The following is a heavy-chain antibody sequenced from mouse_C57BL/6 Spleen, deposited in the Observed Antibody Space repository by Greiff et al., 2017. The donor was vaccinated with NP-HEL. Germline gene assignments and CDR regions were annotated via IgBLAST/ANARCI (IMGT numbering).Heavy chain of an antibody. CDR1: GYSITSDY. CDR2: ISYSGST. D-gene: IGHD1-1*01. CDR3: ARWGLTTVVATRYFDV. Sequence: EVKLQESGPGLAKPSQTLSLTCSVTGYSITSDYWNWIRKFPGNKLEYMGYISYSGSTYYNPSLKSRISITRDTSKNQYYLHLNSVTTEDTATYYCARWGLTTVVATRYFDVWGTGTTVTVSS. J-gene: IGHJ1*03. V-gene: IGHV3-8*01.